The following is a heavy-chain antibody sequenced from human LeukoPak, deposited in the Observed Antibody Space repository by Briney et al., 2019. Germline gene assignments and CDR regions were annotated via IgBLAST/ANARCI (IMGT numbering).Heavy chain of an antibody. J-gene: IGHJ4*02. V-gene: IGHV1-46*01. CDR2: IYPRNGST. CDR3: ARDQEGFDY. CDR1: GYTFTSNY. Sequence: ASVKVSCKASGYTFTSNYIHWVRQAPGQGLEWMGMIYPRNGSTSYAQKFQGRVTVTRDTSTSTVHMELSGLRSEDTAVYYCARDQEGFDYWGQGTLVTVSS.